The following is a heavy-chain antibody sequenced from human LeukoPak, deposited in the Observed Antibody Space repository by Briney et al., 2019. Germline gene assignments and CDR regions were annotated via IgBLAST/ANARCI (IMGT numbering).Heavy chain of an antibody. CDR3: ARAPRGYSYGHNDY. CDR2: INTDGSST. CDR1: GFTFSSYW. D-gene: IGHD5-18*01. V-gene: IGHV3-74*01. Sequence: GGSLRLSCAASGFTFSSYWMHWVRQAPGKGLVWVSRINTDGSSTSYADSVKGRFTISRDNAKNTLYLQMNSLRAEDTAVYYCARAPRGYSYGHNDYWGQGTLVTVSS. J-gene: IGHJ4*02.